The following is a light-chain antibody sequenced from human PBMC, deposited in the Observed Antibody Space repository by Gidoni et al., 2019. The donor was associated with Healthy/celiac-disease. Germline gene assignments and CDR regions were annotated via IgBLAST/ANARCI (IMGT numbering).Light chain of an antibody. J-gene: IGLJ2*01. CDR1: SSDVGGYNY. Sequence: QSALTQPPSASGSPGQSVTISCTGTSSDVGGYNYVSWYQQHPGKAPKLMIYEVSERPSGVPDRFSGSKSGNTASLTVSGLQAEDEADYYCSSYAGSKGVVFGGGTKLTVL. V-gene: IGLV2-8*01. CDR2: EVS. CDR3: SSYAGSKGVV.